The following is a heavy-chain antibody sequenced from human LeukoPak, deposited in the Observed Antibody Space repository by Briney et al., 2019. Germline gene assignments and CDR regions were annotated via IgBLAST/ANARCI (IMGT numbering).Heavy chain of an antibody. CDR3: ARDLYYYGSGSTPGYYYNMDV. CDR1: GFTFSNYW. Sequence: PGGSPRLSCAASGFTFSNYWMHWVRQAPGKGLVWVSHINRDGISISYADSVRGRFTISRDNAKNTLYLQMNSLRAEDTAVYYCARDLYYYGSGSTPGYYYNMDVWGKGTTVTVSS. CDR2: INRDGISI. D-gene: IGHD3-10*01. V-gene: IGHV3-74*01. J-gene: IGHJ6*03.